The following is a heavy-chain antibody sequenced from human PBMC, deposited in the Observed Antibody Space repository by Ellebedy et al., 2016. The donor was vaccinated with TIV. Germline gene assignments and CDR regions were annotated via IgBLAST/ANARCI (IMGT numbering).Heavy chain of an antibody. Sequence: AASVKVSFKASGYTFNNYGINWVRQAPGQGLEWMGWIYPSSDDTYSAQSLQGRLTMTTDTSTTTVYMELRSLRSDDTAVYYCARDYPYYESGNYWGQGTLVTVSS. J-gene: IGHJ4*02. CDR2: IYPSSDDT. D-gene: IGHD3-22*01. V-gene: IGHV1-18*01. CDR1: GYTFNNYG. CDR3: ARDYPYYESGNY.